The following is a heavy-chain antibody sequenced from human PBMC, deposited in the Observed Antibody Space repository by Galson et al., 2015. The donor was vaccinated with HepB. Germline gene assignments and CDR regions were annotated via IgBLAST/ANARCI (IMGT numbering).Heavy chain of an antibody. V-gene: IGHV1-3*01. CDR1: GYTFTSYA. J-gene: IGHJ4*02. D-gene: IGHD5-12*01. CDR2: INAGNGNT. Sequence: SVKVSCKASGYTFTSYAMHWVRQAPGQRLEWMGWINAGNGNTKYSQKFQGRVTITRDTSASTAYMELSSLRSEDTAVYYCARGGNRGGYDSDFDYWGQGTLVTVSS. CDR3: ARGGNRGGYDSDFDY.